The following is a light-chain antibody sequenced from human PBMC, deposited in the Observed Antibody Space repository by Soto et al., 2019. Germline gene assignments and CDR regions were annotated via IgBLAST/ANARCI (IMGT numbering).Light chain of an antibody. Sequence: AIQMTQSPSSLYASVGDRVTITCRASQGIRNDLGWYLQKPGKAPKLLIYAASSLQSGVPSRFSGSGSGTDFTLTISSLQPEDFATYYCLQDYNYPLTFGGGTKVEIK. CDR1: QGIRND. J-gene: IGKJ4*01. CDR3: LQDYNYPLT. CDR2: AAS. V-gene: IGKV1-6*01.